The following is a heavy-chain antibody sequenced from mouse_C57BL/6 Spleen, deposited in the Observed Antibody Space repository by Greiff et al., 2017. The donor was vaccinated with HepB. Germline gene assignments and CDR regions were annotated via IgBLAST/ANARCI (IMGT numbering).Heavy chain of an antibody. CDR2: ISSGSSTI. CDR1: GFTFSDYG. Sequence: VQLKESGGGLVKPGGSLKLSCAASGFTFSDYGMHWVRQAPEKGLEWVAYISSGSSTIYYEDTVKGRFTISRDNAKKTLFLQMTSLRSEDTAMYYCARPSWGYAMDYWGQGTSVTVSS. D-gene: IGHD3-1*01. CDR3: ARPSWGYAMDY. V-gene: IGHV5-17*01. J-gene: IGHJ4*01.